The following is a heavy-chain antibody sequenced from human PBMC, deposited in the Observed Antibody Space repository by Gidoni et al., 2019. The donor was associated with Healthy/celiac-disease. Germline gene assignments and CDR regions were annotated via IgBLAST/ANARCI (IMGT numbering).Heavy chain of an antibody. CDR2: TSYDGSKK. CDR1: GLPFSCYG. J-gene: IGHJ5*02. V-gene: IGHV3-30*18. CDR3: AKGGLPMVREPDWFDP. Sequence: QVQLVESGGVVVQPGRSLRRYCAASGLPFSCYGMHWVRQAPGQGLEWVAVTSYDGSKKYYRDSVKGRFTISRDNSKNTLYLEMNSRTTEDTAVYYCAKGGLPMVREPDWFDPWGQGTLVTVSS. D-gene: IGHD3-10*01.